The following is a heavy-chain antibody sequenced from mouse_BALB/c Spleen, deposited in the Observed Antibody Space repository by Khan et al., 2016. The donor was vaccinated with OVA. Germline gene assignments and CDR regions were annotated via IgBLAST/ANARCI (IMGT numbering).Heavy chain of an antibody. CDR1: GFTFSSLA. Sequence: EVELVESGGGVVKPGGSLKLSCSASGFTFSSLAMTWVRQTPEKRLEWVATISTGGHYTFYPARMQGRFTISRDNARNTLYLQISMLRSEDTARYYCARSLVDYYAMDYWGQGTSVTVSS. V-gene: IGHV5-9-3*01. D-gene: IGHD2-2*01. CDR3: ARSLVDYYAMDY. J-gene: IGHJ4*01. CDR2: ISTGGHYT.